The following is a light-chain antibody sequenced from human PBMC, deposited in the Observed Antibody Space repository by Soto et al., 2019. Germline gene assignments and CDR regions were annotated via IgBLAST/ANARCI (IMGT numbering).Light chain of an antibody. CDR1: QTIDSY. V-gene: IGKV1-39*01. CDR2: AAS. Sequence: DIQLTQSPPSLSATVGDRVTITCRASQTIDSYLNWFQQKPGMAPKLLIYAASKLQSGVPSRFRVSGYGTDFTLTIDTMQPDDFASYYCQQTRSGITFGQGTRREI. J-gene: IGKJ5*01. CDR3: QQTRSGIT.